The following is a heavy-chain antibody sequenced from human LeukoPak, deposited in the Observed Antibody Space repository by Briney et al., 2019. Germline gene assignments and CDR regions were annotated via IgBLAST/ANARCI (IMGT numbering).Heavy chain of an antibody. CDR3: ARGRTVTTRRWFDP. D-gene: IGHD4-17*01. V-gene: IGHV4-34*01. CDR2: INHSGST. J-gene: IGHJ5*02. CDR1: GGSFSGYY. Sequence: SETLSLTCAVYGGSFSGYYWSWIRQPPGKGLEWIGEINHSGSTNYNPSLKSRVTISVDTSKNQFSLKLSSVTAADTAVYYCARGRTVTTRRWFDPWGQGTLVTGSS.